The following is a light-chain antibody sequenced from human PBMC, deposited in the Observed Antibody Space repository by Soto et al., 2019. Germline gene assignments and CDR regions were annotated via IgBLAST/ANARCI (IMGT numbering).Light chain of an antibody. CDR3: SSYAGSSTLYV. CDR1: SSDVGGYNF. CDR2: DVS. V-gene: IGLV2-14*01. Sequence: QSALTQPASVSGSPGQSITISCTGTSSDVGGYNFVSWYQQHPGKAPKLMIYDVSNRPSGVSNRFSDSKSGNTASLTISGLQAEDEADYYCSSYAGSSTLYVFGTGTKLTVL. J-gene: IGLJ1*01.